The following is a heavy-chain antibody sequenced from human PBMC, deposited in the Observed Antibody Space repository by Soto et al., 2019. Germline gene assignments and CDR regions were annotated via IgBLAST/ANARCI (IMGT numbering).Heavy chain of an antibody. V-gene: IGHV3-11*05. CDR1: GFTFSDYY. CDR2: ISSSSSYT. Sequence: QVQLVESGGGLVKPGGSLRLSCAASGFTFSDYYMSWIRQAPGKGLEWVSYISSSSSYTNYADSVKGRFTISRDNAKNSLYLPMNSLRAEDTAVYYCARHDSSGYYYDFDYWGQGTLVTVSS. CDR3: ARHDSSGYYYDFDY. D-gene: IGHD3-22*01. J-gene: IGHJ4*02.